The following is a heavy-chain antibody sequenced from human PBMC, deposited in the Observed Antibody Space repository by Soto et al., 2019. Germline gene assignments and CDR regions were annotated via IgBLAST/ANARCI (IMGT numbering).Heavy chain of an antibody. CDR1: AGSITTSSQC. CDR2: IDYSRSF. CDR3: ARHWIEGCSRP. Sequence: QSLSGSGWLSAGSITTSSQCRGWTRQPPGKGLERIGSIDYSRSFYYNPSHRSPLTIFGDRFKNQLSLKLTSVTAADTAVDYCARHWIEGCSRPWGQRPLVTVCS. V-gene: IGHV4-39*01. D-gene: IGHD3-10*02. J-gene: IGHJ5*02.